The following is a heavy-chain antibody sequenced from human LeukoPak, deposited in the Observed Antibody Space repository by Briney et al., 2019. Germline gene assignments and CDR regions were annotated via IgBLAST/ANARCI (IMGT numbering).Heavy chain of an antibody. CDR2: ISSSGSYI. CDR1: GFTFSSYS. D-gene: IGHD3-22*01. Sequence: GGSLRLSCAASGFTFSSYSMNWVRQAPGKGLEWVSSISSSGSYIYYADSVKGRFTISRDNAKNSLYLQMNSLRAEDTAVYYCAREDSSGYYGDAFDIWGQGTMVTVSS. J-gene: IGHJ3*02. CDR3: AREDSSGYYGDAFDI. V-gene: IGHV3-21*01.